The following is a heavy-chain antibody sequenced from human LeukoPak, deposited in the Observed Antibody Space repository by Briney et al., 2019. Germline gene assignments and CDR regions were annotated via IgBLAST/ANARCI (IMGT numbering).Heavy chain of an antibody. J-gene: IGHJ4*02. Sequence: ASVKVSCKASGGTFSSYAISWVRQAPGQGLEWMGGIIPIFGTANYAQKFQGRVTITADESTSTAYMELSSLRSDDTAVYYCARDQLRYSGSYYGLDYWGQGTLVTVSS. CDR1: GGTFSSYA. D-gene: IGHD1-26*01. V-gene: IGHV1-69*13. CDR2: IIPIFGTA. CDR3: ARDQLRYSGSYYGLDY.